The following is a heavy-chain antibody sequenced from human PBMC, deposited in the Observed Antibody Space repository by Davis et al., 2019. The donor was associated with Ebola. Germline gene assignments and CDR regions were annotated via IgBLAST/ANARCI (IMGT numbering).Heavy chain of an antibody. CDR1: GYSITSGYY. CDR2: MYHSGTT. V-gene: IGHV4-38-2*02. CDR3: ARGRYSYGYFDY. J-gene: IGHJ4*02. D-gene: IGHD5-18*01. Sequence: MPSETLSLTCTVSGYSITSGYYWGWIRQSPGKGLECIGTMYHSGTTYYNPSLKSRVTISVDTSKNQFSLKLTSVTAADTAVYYCARGRYSYGYFDYWGQGTLVTVSP.